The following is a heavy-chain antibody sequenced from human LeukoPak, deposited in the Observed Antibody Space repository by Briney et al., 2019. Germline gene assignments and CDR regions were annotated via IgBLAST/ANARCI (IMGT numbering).Heavy chain of an antibody. J-gene: IGHJ6*02. D-gene: IGHD6-13*01. Sequence: SQTLSLTCTVSGGSISSGGYYWSWIRQHPGKGLEWIGYIYYSGSTYYNPSLKSRVTMSVDTSKNQFSLKLSSVTAADTAVYYCARDPLGAAAGYYYYGMDVWGQGTTVTVSS. CDR1: GGSISSGGYY. V-gene: IGHV4-31*03. CDR2: IYYSGST. CDR3: ARDPLGAAAGYYYYGMDV.